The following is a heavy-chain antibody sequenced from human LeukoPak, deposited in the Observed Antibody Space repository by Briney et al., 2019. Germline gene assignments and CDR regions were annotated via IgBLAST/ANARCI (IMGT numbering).Heavy chain of an antibody. CDR1: GFTFSRFS. CDR2: ISSSSTYI. CDR3: ARDRVHHYDSSGYYSHDVFDI. Sequence: GGSLRLSCAASGFTFSRFSMNWVRQAPGKGLEWVSSISSSSTYIYYADSVKGRFTISRDNAKNSLYLQMNSLRAEDTAVYYCARDRVHHYDSSGYYSHDVFDIWGQGTMVTVSS. J-gene: IGHJ3*02. V-gene: IGHV3-21*01. D-gene: IGHD3-22*01.